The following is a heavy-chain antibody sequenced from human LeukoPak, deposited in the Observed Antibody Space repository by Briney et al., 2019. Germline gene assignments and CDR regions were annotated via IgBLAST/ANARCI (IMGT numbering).Heavy chain of an antibody. J-gene: IGHJ4*02. Sequence: GGSLRLSCAASGFTVSSNYMSWVRQAPGKGLEWVSVIHSGGSTYYADSVKGRFTISRDNSKNMVYLQMNSLRAEDTAVYYCAREGYSSSWGHFDFWGQGTLVTVSS. CDR1: GFTVSSNY. V-gene: IGHV3-53*01. CDR3: AREGYSSSWGHFDF. CDR2: IHSGGST. D-gene: IGHD6-13*01.